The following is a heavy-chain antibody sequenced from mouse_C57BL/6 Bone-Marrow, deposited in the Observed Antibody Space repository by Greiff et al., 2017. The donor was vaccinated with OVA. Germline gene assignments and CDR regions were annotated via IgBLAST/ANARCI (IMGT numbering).Heavy chain of an antibody. J-gene: IGHJ4*01. Sequence: QVHVKQPGAELVKPGASVKLSCKASGYTFTSYWMHWVKQRPGQGLEWIGMIHPNSGSTNYNEKFKSKATLTVDKSSSTAYMQLSSLTSEDSAVYYCANGNYYAMDYWGQGTSVTVSS. CDR1: GYTFTSYW. CDR2: IHPNSGST. D-gene: IGHD2-1*01. V-gene: IGHV1-64*01. CDR3: ANGNYYAMDY.